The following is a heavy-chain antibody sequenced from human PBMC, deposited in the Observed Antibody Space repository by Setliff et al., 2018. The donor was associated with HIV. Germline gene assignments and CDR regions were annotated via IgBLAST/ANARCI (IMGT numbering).Heavy chain of an antibody. CDR2: INAGNGNT. Sequence: ASVKVSCKASGYIFTTYSIHWVRQAPGQRREWMGWINAGNGNTKYSQKFQGRVTITSDTSASTAYMELSSMRSEDTAVYYCSRTITMVRGVIMDYYYYMDVWGKGSTVTVSS. J-gene: IGHJ6*03. CDR1: GYIFTTYS. V-gene: IGHV1-3*01. CDR3: SRTITMVRGVIMDYYYYMDV. D-gene: IGHD3-10*01.